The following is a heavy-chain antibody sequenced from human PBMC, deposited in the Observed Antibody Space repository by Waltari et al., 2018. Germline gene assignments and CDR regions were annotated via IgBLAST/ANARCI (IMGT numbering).Heavy chain of an antibody. CDR2: ISGSGVST. CDR3: AKSPHYGGNSVDWFDP. CDR1: GFTFSSYA. V-gene: IGHV3-23*01. D-gene: IGHD4-17*01. J-gene: IGHJ5*02. Sequence: EVQLLESGGGLVQPGGSLRLSCAASGFTFSSYAMIWVRQVPGKGLEWVSAISGSGVSTYYADSVKGRFTISRDNSKNTLYLQMNSLRAEDTAVYYCAKSPHYGGNSVDWFDPWGQGTLVTVSS.